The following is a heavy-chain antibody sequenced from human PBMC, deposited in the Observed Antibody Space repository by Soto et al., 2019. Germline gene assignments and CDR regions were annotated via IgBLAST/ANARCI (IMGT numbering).Heavy chain of an antibody. CDR1: GFTFSSYS. CDR3: ARDRYYDILTGYYGPFDY. V-gene: IGHV3-21*01. J-gene: IGHJ4*02. CDR2: ISSSSYI. D-gene: IGHD3-9*01. Sequence: GGSLRLSCAASGFTFSSYSMNWVRQAPGKGLEWVSSISSSSYIYYADSVKGRFTISRDNAKNSLYLQMNSLRAEDTAVYYCARDRYYDILTGYYGPFDYWGQGTLVTVSS.